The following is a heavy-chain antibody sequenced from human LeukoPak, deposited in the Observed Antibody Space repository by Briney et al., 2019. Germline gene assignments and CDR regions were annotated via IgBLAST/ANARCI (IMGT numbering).Heavy chain of an antibody. CDR2: FSRSGPDT. Sequence: GGSLRLSCAASGFTFGSSAMSWVRQAPGKGPEWVATFSRSGPDTYYADSVKGRFTIFRDNSKNMLYLQMKSLRAEDTAIYYCAKGSLGSWYYFDYWGQGTLVTVSS. D-gene: IGHD6-13*01. V-gene: IGHV3-23*01. J-gene: IGHJ4*02. CDR1: GFTFGSSA. CDR3: AKGSLGSWYYFDY.